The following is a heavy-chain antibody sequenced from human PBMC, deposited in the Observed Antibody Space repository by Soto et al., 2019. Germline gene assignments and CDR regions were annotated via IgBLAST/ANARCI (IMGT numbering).Heavy chain of an antibody. Sequence: QVQLVQSGAEVKKPGASVKVSCKASGYTFTSYGISWVRQVPGQGLEWMGWISAYNGNTHYAQKFQGRVTMTTDTSTTTAYMELRSLRSDDTAVYYCARAPRDGYNYVLPWGQGTLVIVSS. CDR2: ISAYNGNT. V-gene: IGHV1-18*01. J-gene: IGHJ4*02. D-gene: IGHD5-12*01. CDR3: ARAPRDGYNYVLP. CDR1: GYTFTSYG.